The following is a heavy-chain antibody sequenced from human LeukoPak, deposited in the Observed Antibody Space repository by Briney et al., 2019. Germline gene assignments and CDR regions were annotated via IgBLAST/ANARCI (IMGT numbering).Heavy chain of an antibody. Sequence: GGSLRLSCAASGFTFDDYAMHWVRQAPGKGLEWVSGISWNSGSIGYADSVKGRFTISRDNAKNSLYLQMNSLRAEDTALYYCAKDSSSAARHYFDYWGQGTLVTVSS. J-gene: IGHJ4*02. CDR3: AKDSSSAARHYFDY. CDR2: ISWNSGSI. V-gene: IGHV3-9*01. CDR1: GFTFDDYA. D-gene: IGHD6-13*01.